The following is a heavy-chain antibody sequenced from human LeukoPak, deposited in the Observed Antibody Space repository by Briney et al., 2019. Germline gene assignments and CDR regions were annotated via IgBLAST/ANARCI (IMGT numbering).Heavy chain of an antibody. V-gene: IGHV1-18*01. CDR3: AREGCSGGSCYIRLVDY. Sequence: ASVKVSCKASGYTFTSYGISWVRQAPGQGLVWMGWISAYNGNTNYAQKLQGRVTMTTDTSTSTAYMELRSLRSDDTAVYYCAREGCSGGSCYIRLVDYWGQGTLVTVSS. J-gene: IGHJ4*02. CDR1: GYTFTSYG. D-gene: IGHD2-15*01. CDR2: ISAYNGNT.